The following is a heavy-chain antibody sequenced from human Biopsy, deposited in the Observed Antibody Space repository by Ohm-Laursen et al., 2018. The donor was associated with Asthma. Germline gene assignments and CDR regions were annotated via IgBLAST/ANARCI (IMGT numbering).Heavy chain of an antibody. CDR3: ARAVSSSSYWYFDL. D-gene: IGHD6-6*01. V-gene: IGHV3-7*01. CDR1: GFTFNSYW. Sequence: SLRLSCAASGFTFNSYWMSWVRQAPGKGLEWVANIKKDGSEKYYVDSVKGRFTISRDNAKNSLYLHMNSLRAADTALYYCARAVSSSSYWYFDLWGRGDLVTVSS. J-gene: IGHJ2*01. CDR2: IKKDGSEK.